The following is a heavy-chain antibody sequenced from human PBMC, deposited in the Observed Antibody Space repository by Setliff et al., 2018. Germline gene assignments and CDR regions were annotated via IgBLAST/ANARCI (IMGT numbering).Heavy chain of an antibody. Sequence: PSETLSLTCSVSGASISTTYYYWDWIRQSPEKGLEWIGTIYQNGITYYNPSVKSRVTISVDTSNNQFSLKLKSVTAADTAVYFCARTGTYRYFDYWGQGTQVTVSS. J-gene: IGHJ4*02. V-gene: IGHV4-39*01. D-gene: IGHD1-1*01. CDR2: IYQNGIT. CDR3: ARTGTYRYFDY. CDR1: GASISTTYYY.